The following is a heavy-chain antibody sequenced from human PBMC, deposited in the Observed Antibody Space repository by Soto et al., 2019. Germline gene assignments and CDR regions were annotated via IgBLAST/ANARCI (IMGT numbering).Heavy chain of an antibody. D-gene: IGHD6-19*01. CDR2: ISGSGGIT. CDR1: GFTFSSYD. V-gene: IGHV3-23*01. J-gene: IGHJ4*02. CDR3: AKVPLKAVAGTVDY. Sequence: PGGSLRLSCAASGFTFSSYDMSWVRQAPGKGLECVSAISGSGGITYYADSVKGRFTISRDNSKNMLYVQMNSLRADDTAVYYCAKVPLKAVAGTVDYWGRGTLVTVSS.